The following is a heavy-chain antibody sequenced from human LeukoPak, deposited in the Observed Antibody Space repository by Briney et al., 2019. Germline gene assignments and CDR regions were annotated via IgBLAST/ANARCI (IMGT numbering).Heavy chain of an antibody. CDR3: ARDYYASNGMDV. D-gene: IGHD3-10*01. CDR1: GLSFSGYW. CDR2: IKPDGSEK. J-gene: IGHJ6*02. Sequence: GGSLRLSCAASGLSFSGYWMSWVRQAAGKGLEWVAHIKPDGSEKYYVDSVEGRFTISRDNAKNSLYLQVNSLRAEDTAVYYCARDYYASNGMDVWGQGTTVTVSS. V-gene: IGHV3-7*04.